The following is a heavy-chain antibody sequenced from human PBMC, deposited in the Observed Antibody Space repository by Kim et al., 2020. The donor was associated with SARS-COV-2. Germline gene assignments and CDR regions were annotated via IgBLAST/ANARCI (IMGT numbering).Heavy chain of an antibody. CDR1: GYTFTSYA. V-gene: IGHV1-3*01. D-gene: IGHD6-13*01. CDR2: INAGNGNT. Sequence: ASVKVSCKASGYTFTSYAMHWVRQAPGQRLEWMGWINAGNGNTKYSQKFQGRVTITRDTSASTAYMELSSLRSEDTAVYYCARDGALRGPYSSSWKNYYYYGMDVWGQGTTVTVSS. CDR3: ARDGALRGPYSSSWKNYYYYGMDV. J-gene: IGHJ6*02.